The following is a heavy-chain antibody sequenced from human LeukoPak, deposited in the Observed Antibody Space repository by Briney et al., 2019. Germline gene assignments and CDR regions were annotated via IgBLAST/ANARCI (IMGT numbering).Heavy chain of an antibody. CDR3: ARWNRNHVIDY. CDR1: GGSINSYY. J-gene: IGHJ4*02. Sequence: SETLSLTCTVSGGSINSYYWSWIRQPPGKGLEWIGYIYYSGSTNYNPSLKNRVTISGDTSKNQIYLKLISVTAADTAVYYCARWNRNHVIDYWGQGTLVTVSS. V-gene: IGHV4-59*01. D-gene: IGHD1/OR15-1a*01. CDR2: IYYSGST.